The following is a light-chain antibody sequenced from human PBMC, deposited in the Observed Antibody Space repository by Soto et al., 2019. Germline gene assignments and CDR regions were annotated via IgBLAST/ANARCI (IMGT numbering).Light chain of an antibody. J-gene: IGLJ1*01. CDR3: TSYTGSSTYV. Sequence: QSVLTQPASVSGSPGQSIAISCTGTSSDVGGYKYVSWYQQHPGKAPKLMIYDVSNRPSGVSDRFSGSKSGNTASLPISGLQAEDEAVYYCTSYTGSSTYVFGTGPKVTVL. CDR1: SSDVGGYKY. CDR2: DVS. V-gene: IGLV2-14*01.